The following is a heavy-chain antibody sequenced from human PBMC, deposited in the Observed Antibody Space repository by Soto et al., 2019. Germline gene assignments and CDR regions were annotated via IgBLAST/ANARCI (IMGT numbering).Heavy chain of an antibody. D-gene: IGHD3-10*01. CDR1: GGSISSGGYY. CDR2: IYYSGST. V-gene: IGHV4-31*03. Sequence: PSETLSLTCTVSGGSISSGGYYWSWIRHHPGKGLEWIGYIYYSGSTYYNPSLKSRVTISVDTSKNQFSLKLSSVTAADTAVYYCARDSTHYGHKSDYYYGMDVWGQGTTVTVSS. CDR3: ARDSTHYGHKSDYYYGMDV. J-gene: IGHJ6*02.